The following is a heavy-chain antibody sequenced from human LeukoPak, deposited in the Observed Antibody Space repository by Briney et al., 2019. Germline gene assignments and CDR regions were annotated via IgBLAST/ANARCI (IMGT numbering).Heavy chain of an antibody. Sequence: SETLSLTCTVSGGSISYYYWSWLRQSPGKGLEWIGYIYYSGTTNYNPSLKSRVTISVDTSKNQFSLQLRSVTAADTAVYYCAREDPQTTVPEGMDVWGQGTTVTVSS. D-gene: IGHD4-17*01. CDR2: IYYSGTT. CDR3: AREDPQTTVPEGMDV. CDR1: GGSISYYY. J-gene: IGHJ6*02. V-gene: IGHV4-59*01.